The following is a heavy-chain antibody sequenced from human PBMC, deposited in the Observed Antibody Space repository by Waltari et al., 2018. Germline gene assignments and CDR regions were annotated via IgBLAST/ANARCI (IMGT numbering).Heavy chain of an antibody. Sequence: EVQLVESGGGLAQPGGSLRLSCAAPGRSFGNYWMTGVRQASGKGPEWVANIKQDGSEKYYMDSVKGRFTISRDNAKNSLYLQMNNLRVEDTAVYYCTRGGRDSSWYWRDWGQGTLVTVSS. D-gene: IGHD6-13*01. CDR3: TRGGRDSSWYWRD. CDR1: GRSFGNYW. J-gene: IGHJ4*02. V-gene: IGHV3-7*01. CDR2: IKQDGSEK.